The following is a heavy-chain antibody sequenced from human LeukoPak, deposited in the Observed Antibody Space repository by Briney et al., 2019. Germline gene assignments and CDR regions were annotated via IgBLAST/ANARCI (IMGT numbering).Heavy chain of an antibody. CDR1: GGTFSSYA. J-gene: IGHJ6*03. CDR3: ARSSGVAPRYYYYYMDV. D-gene: IGHD5-12*01. CDR2: IIPIFGTA. Sequence: GASVKVSCKASGGTFSSYAISWVRQAPGQGHEWMGGIIPIFGTANYAQKFQGRVTITADESTSTAYMELSSLRSEDTAVYYCARSSGVAPRYYYYYMDVWGKGTTVTISS. V-gene: IGHV1-69*13.